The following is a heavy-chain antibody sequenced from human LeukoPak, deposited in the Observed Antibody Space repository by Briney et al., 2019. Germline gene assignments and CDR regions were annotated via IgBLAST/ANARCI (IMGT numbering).Heavy chain of an antibody. J-gene: IGHJ4*02. CDR3: ARDAAIYDNSAYYYLY. D-gene: IGHD3-22*01. Sequence: PSETLSLTCTVSGDSISSSNFYWGWIRQPPGKGLEWIGSIYYGGSTFYSPSLKSRVTISVDASKNQFSLKLSSVTAADTAVYYCARDAAIYDNSAYYYLYWGQGTLVTVSS. CDR1: GDSISSSNFY. CDR2: IYYGGST. V-gene: IGHV4-39*02.